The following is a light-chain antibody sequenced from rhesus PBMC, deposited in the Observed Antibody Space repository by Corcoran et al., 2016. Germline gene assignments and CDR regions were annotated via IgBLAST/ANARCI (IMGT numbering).Light chain of an antibody. CDR3: QQHTSYPPT. V-gene: IGKV1-33*02. CDR1: QGISKY. Sequence: DIQMTQSPSSLSASVGDTVTITCQASQGISKYLAWYQQKPGKAPKLLVYDASNLQSGVPSRFSGSGTGTEFTLTISNLQTEDFATYYCQQHTSYPPTFGGGTKVEL. J-gene: IGKJ4*01. CDR2: DAS.